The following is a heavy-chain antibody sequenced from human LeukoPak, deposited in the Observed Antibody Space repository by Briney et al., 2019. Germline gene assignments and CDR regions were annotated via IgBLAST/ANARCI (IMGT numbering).Heavy chain of an antibody. CDR3: ARLTGSYSILDY. Sequence: SETLSLTCTVSGGSISSSSYYWGWIRQPPGKGLEWIGSIYYSGSTYYNPSLKSRVTISVDTSKNQFSLRLSSVTAADTAVYYCARLTGSYSILDYWGQGTLVTVSS. CDR2: IYYSGST. D-gene: IGHD1-26*01. V-gene: IGHV4-39*01. CDR1: GGSISSSSYY. J-gene: IGHJ4*02.